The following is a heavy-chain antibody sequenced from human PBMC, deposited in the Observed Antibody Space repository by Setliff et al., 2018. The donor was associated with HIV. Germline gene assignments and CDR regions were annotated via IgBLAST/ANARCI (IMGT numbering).Heavy chain of an antibody. J-gene: IGHJ3*02. Sequence: SETLSLTCTVSGGSISSSSYYWGWIRQPPGKGLEWIGYTYYSGYTQYNPSLKSRVTISVDTSKNQFYLKLSSVTAADTAVYYCARILLYDSSAYFVNAFDIWGQGTVVTVSS. CDR2: TYYSGYT. CDR1: GGSISSSSYY. D-gene: IGHD3-22*01. V-gene: IGHV4-39*07. CDR3: ARILLYDSSAYFVNAFDI.